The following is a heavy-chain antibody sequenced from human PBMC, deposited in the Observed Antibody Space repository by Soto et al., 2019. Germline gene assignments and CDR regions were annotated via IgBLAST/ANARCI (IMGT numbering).Heavy chain of an antibody. CDR1: GGSISSGGYY. CDR2: IYYSGST. V-gene: IGHV4-31*03. Sequence: QVQLQESGPGLVKPSQTLSLTCTVSGGSISSGGYYWSWIRQHPGKGLEWSGYIYYSGSTYYNPSLKSRVTISVDTSKTQSSLKLSSVTAADTAVYYCARAWHSSSWHNYFDYWGQGTLVTVSS. D-gene: IGHD6-13*01. J-gene: IGHJ4*02. CDR3: ARAWHSSSWHNYFDY.